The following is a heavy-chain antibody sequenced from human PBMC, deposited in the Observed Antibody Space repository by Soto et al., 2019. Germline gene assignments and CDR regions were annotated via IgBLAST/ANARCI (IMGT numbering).Heavy chain of an antibody. CDR2: IWYDGNNK. CDR1: GFTFSNYG. J-gene: IGHJ4*02. D-gene: IGHD2-21*01. CDR3: ARGLHSLFDY. Sequence: PPGGSLRLSCAASGFTFSNYGMHWVRQAPGKGLEWVAVIWYDGNNKYYADSVKGRFTISRDNSNNTLYVQMTSLRAEDTAVYYCARGLHSLFDYWGQGTLVTVSS. V-gene: IGHV3-33*01.